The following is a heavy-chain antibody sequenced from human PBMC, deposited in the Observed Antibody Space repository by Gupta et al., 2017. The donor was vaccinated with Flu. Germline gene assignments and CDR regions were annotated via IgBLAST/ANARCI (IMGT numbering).Heavy chain of an antibody. J-gene: IGHJ5*02. CDR1: GYSFTNYF. CDR3: ARGDYYDSSDYIQNWFDP. V-gene: IGHV1-2*04. CDR2: INPNSGGT. D-gene: IGHD3-22*01. Sequence: QVQLVQSGAEVKKAGASVRVSCKASGYSFTNYFIHWVRQAPGQGLEWMGWINPNSGGTNLAPKFQGYVTMTRDTSINTAFMELNRLRSDDTATYYCARGDYYDSSDYIQNWFDPWGQGTLVTVSS.